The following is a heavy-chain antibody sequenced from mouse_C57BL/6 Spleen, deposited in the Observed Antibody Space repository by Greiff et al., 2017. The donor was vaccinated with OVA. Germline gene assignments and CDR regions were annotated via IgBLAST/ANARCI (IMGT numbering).Heavy chain of an antibody. Sequence: DVMLVESGGGLVQPKGSLKLSCAASGFSFNTYAMNWVRQAPGKGLEWVARIRSKSNNYATYYADSVKDRFTISRDDSESMLYLQMNNLKTEDTAMYYCVRQGYYGYDDYAMDYWGQGTSVTVSS. CDR2: IRSKSNNYAT. CDR3: VRQGYYGYDDYAMDY. CDR1: GFSFNTYA. V-gene: IGHV10-1*01. J-gene: IGHJ4*01. D-gene: IGHD2-2*01.